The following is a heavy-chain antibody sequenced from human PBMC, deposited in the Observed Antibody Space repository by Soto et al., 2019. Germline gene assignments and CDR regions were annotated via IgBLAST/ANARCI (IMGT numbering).Heavy chain of an antibody. D-gene: IGHD6-6*01. V-gene: IGHV3-48*02. CDR1: GFSVTSYS. CDR3: ARVWGGYSSSAGFDY. CDR2: ISSSGTTV. Sequence: EVQLVESGGGLVQPGGSLRLSCAASGFSVTSYSMNWVRQAPGKGLQWVSHISSSGTTVHYADSVKGRFTISRDSPKNSLYLQMNGLRDEDTAVYYCARVWGGYSSSAGFDYWGRGTLVTVSS. J-gene: IGHJ4*02.